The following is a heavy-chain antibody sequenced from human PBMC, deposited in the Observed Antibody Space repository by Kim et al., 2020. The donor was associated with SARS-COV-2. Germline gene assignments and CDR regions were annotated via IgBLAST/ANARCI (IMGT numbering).Heavy chain of an antibody. Sequence: NLERKAPGQGLEWMEWINPNAGKPTYAQGFTGRFVFSLDTSVSTAYLQISSLKAEDTAVYYCARDRARYDFWSGYYSGYYYGMDVWGQGTKVTV. CDR3: ARDRARYDFWSGYYSGYYYGMDV. D-gene: IGHD3-3*01. CDR2: INPNAGKP. J-gene: IGHJ6*02. V-gene: IGHV7-4-1*02.